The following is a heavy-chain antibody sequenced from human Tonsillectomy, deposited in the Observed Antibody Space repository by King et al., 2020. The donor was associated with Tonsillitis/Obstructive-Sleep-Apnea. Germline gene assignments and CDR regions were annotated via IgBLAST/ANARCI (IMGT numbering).Heavy chain of an antibody. J-gene: IGHJ3*02. CDR1: GFTFSSYA. Sequence: VQLVESGGGVVQPGRSLRLSCAASGFTFSSYAMHWVRQAPGKGLEWEAVISNDGSNKYYAESVKGRFTISRDNSKSTLYLQMNSLRAEDTAVYFCARDGGGIVGATTGSDAFDIWGQGTMVTVSS. CDR3: ARDGGGIVGATTGSDAFDI. D-gene: IGHD1-26*01. V-gene: IGHV3-30*04. CDR2: ISNDGSNK.